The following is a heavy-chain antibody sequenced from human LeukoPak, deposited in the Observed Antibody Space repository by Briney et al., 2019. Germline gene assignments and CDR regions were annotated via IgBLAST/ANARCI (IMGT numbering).Heavy chain of an antibody. J-gene: IGHJ4*02. D-gene: IGHD3-22*01. CDR1: GGSFSGYY. CDR2: INHSGST. CDR3: ARGRRTKEDYDSSGYYGY. Sequence: SETLSLTCAVYGGSFSGYYWSWIRQPPGKGLEWIGEINHSGSTNYNPSLKSRDTISVDTSKNQFSLKLSSVTAADTAVYYCARGRRTKEDYDSSGYYGYWGQGTLVTVSS. V-gene: IGHV4-34*01.